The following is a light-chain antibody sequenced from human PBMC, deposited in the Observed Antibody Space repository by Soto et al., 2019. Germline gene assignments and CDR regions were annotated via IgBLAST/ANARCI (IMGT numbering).Light chain of an antibody. Sequence: QSALTQPASVSGSPGQSITISCTGTSSDVGAYNYVSWYRHHPGKAPKLIIYDVSDRPSGVSNRFSASKSGSTASLTISGLQAEDEADYYCSSYTSISTYVFGTGTKVTVL. CDR2: DVS. CDR3: SSYTSISTYV. J-gene: IGLJ1*01. CDR1: SSDVGAYNY. V-gene: IGLV2-14*01.